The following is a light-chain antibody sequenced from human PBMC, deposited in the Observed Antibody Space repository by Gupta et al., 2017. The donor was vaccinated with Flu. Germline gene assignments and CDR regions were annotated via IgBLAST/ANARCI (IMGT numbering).Light chain of an antibody. J-gene: IGKJ1*01. CDR1: QSLLYNSNNKNY. CDR3: QQYYSRQWT. CDR2: WAS. Sequence: DFVMTQSPDSLAVSLGARATINCKSSQSLLYNSNNKNYLAWFQQKPGQPPKLLIYWASTRESGVPDRFSGSGSGTDFTLTISSLQAEDVAVYYCQQYYSRQWTFGQGTKVEIK. V-gene: IGKV4-1*01.